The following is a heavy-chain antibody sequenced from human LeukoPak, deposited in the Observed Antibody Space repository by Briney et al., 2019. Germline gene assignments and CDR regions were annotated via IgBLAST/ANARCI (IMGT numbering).Heavy chain of an antibody. Sequence: GGSLRLSCAASGFTFSSYAMSWVRQAPGKGLEWVSAISGSGGSTYYADSVKGRFTISRDNSKNTLYLQMNSLRAEDTAVYYCAKVLYGGNVPQLDYWGQGTLVTVSS. CDR2: ISGSGGST. V-gene: IGHV3-23*01. CDR1: GFTFSSYA. J-gene: IGHJ4*02. CDR3: AKVLYGGNVPQLDY. D-gene: IGHD4-23*01.